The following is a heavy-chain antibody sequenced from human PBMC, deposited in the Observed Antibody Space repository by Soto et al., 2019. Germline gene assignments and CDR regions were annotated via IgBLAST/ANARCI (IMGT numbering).Heavy chain of an antibody. CDR1: GFTFDDYG. CDR3: AREGQYYDFWSGYPDYYYYMDV. D-gene: IGHD3-3*01. J-gene: IGHJ6*03. Sequence: GGSLRLSCAASGFTFDDYGMSWVRQAPGKGLEWVSGINWNGGSTGYADSVKGRFTISRDNAKNSLYLQMNSLRAEDTALYHCAREGQYYDFWSGYPDYYYYMDVWGKGTTVTVSS. V-gene: IGHV3-20*01. CDR2: INWNGGST.